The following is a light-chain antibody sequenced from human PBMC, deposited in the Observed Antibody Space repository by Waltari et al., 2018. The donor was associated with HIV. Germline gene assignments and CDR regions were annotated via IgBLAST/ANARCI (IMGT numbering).Light chain of an antibody. CDR1: NSDVGGYNY. J-gene: IGLJ1*01. Sequence: QSALTQSRSVSGSPGQSVTISCTGTNSDVGGYNYVSWYQQHPGKAPKLMIYDVSKRPTGVPDRFSGSKPDNPASLTISGLQAEDEADYYGCSYAGSSDVFGTGTKVTVL. CDR2: DVS. CDR3: CSYAGSSDV. V-gene: IGLV2-11*01.